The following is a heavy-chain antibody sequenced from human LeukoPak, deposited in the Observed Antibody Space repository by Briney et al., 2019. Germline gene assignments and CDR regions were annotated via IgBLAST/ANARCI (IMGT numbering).Heavy chain of an antibody. CDR2: INHSGST. CDR1: GGSSSGYY. J-gene: IGHJ6*03. D-gene: IGHD6-6*01. Sequence: PSETLSLTCAVYGGSSSGYYWSWIRQPPGKGLEWIGEINHSGSTNYNPSLKSRVTISVDTSKDQFSLKLSSVTAADTAVYYCARGRKQLARKGGYYYYMDVWGKGTTVTVSS. CDR3: ARGRKQLARKGGYYYYMDV. V-gene: IGHV4-34*01.